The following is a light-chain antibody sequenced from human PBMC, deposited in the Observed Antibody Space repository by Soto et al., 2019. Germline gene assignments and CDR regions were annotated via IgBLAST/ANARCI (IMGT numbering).Light chain of an antibody. Sequence: QSVLTQPPSISAASGQRVTISCSGRSSNIGSNYVSWYQQLPATAPRLLIYDNNKRPSGIPDRFSGSESGTSATLDITGLQAGDEADYYCGTWDSGLSIYVFGTGTKVTVL. CDR2: DNN. V-gene: IGLV1-51*01. CDR1: SSNIGSNY. CDR3: GTWDSGLSIYV. J-gene: IGLJ1*01.